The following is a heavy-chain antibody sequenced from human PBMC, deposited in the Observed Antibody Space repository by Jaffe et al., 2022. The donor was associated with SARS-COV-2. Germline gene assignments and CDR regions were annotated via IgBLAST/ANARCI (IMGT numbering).Heavy chain of an antibody. J-gene: IGHJ4*02. CDR2: IWYDGSNK. Sequence: QVQLVESGGGVVQPGRSLRLSCAASGFTFSSYGMHWVRQAPGKGLEWVAVIWYDGSNKYYADSVKGRFTISRDNSKNTLYLQMNSLRAEDTAVYYCARETALFADILTGSYKEGYFDYWGQGTLVTVSS. D-gene: IGHD3-9*01. V-gene: IGHV3-33*01. CDR3: ARETALFADILTGSYKEGYFDY. CDR1: GFTFSSYG.